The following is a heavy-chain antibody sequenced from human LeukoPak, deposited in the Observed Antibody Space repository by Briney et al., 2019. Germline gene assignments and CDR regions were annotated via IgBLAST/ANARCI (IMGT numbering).Heavy chain of an antibody. J-gene: IGHJ5*02. D-gene: IGHD6-13*01. Sequence: ASVKVSCKASGNTFTDYYIHWVRQAPAQGFEWMGWNNPNSGGTNYAQKLQGRVTMTTDTSTSTAYMELRSLRSDDTAVYYCARDKTRYSSWYLVDPWGQGTLVTVSS. CDR1: GNTFTDYY. CDR2: NNPNSGGT. CDR3: ARDKTRYSSWYLVDP. V-gene: IGHV1-2*02.